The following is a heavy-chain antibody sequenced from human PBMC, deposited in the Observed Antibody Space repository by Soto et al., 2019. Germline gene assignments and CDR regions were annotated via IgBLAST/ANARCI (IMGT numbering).Heavy chain of an antibody. J-gene: IGHJ6*03. Sequence: PSETLSLTCTVSGGSISSGGYYWSWIRQHPGKGLEWIGYIYYSGSTYYNPSLKSRVTISVDTSKNQFSLKLSSVTAADTAVYYCAREARVDIVATIGGGFYYYYMDVWGKGTTVTVSS. D-gene: IGHD5-12*01. V-gene: IGHV4-31*03. CDR2: IYYSGST. CDR3: AREARVDIVATIGGGFYYYYMDV. CDR1: GGSISSGGYY.